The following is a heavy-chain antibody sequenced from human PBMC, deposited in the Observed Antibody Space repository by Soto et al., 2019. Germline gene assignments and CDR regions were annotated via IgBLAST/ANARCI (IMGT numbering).Heavy chain of an antibody. D-gene: IGHD3-10*01. CDR2: MNPNSGNT. Sequence: ASVKVSCKASGHTFTSYDINWVRQATGQGLEWMGWMNPNSGNTGYAQKFQGRVTMTRNTSISTAYMELSSLRSEDTAVYYCAREGITMVRGVQYYYYYYMDVWGKGTTVTVSS. J-gene: IGHJ6*03. CDR3: AREGITMVRGVQYYYYYYMDV. V-gene: IGHV1-8*01. CDR1: GHTFTSYD.